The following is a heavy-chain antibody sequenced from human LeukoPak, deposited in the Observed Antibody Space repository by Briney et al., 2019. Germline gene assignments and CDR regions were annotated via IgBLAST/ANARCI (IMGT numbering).Heavy chain of an antibody. D-gene: IGHD5-18*01. CDR1: GFTFSSYW. V-gene: IGHV3-74*01. CDR3: ARGGRFSYGSLDY. CDR2: INNGGSST. Sequence: PGGSLRLSCAASGFTFSSYWMHWVRLAPGKGLVWVSHINNGGSSTTYADSVRGRFTISRDNAKNTLYLQMNSLRAEDTAVYYCARGGRFSYGSLDYWGQGTLVTVSS. J-gene: IGHJ4*01.